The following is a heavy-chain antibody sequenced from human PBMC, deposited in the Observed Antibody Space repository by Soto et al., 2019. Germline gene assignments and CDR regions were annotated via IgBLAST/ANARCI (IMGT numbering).Heavy chain of an antibody. CDR2: INPSGGST. J-gene: IGHJ4*02. CDR3: ARGEYYDILTGYSFHIDY. D-gene: IGHD3-9*01. V-gene: IGHV1-46*01. CDR1: GYTFTRYY. Sequence: QVQLVQSGAEVKKPGASVKVSCKASGYTFTRYYMHWVRQAPGQGLEWMGIINPSGGSTSYAQKFQGRVTMTRDTSTSTVYMELSSLRSEDTAVYYCARGEYYDILTGYSFHIDYWGQGTLVTVSS.